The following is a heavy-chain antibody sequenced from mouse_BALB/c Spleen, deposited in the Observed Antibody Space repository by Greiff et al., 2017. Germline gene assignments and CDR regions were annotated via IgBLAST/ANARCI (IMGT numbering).Heavy chain of an antibody. Sequence: VQLQQSGAELVRPGTSVKVSCKASGYAFTNYLIEWVKQRPGQGLEWIGVINPGSGGTNYNEKFKGKATLTADKSSSTAYMQLSSLTSDDSAFYFCARGDDYDYAYWGQGTLVTVSA. CDR2: INPGSGGT. J-gene: IGHJ3*01. CDR3: ARGDDYDYAY. D-gene: IGHD2-4*01. V-gene: IGHV1-54*01. CDR1: GYAFTNYL.